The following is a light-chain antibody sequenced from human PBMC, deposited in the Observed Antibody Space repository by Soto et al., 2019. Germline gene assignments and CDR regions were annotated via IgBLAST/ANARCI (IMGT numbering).Light chain of an antibody. CDR3: QQRSDWPPIT. J-gene: IGKJ5*01. Sequence: EMVLTQSPATLSLSPGERATLSCRASRTVNNYLAWYQQKPGQAPRLLIYDASIRATGIPARFSGSGSGTDFPLTISSLEAEDFAVYFCQQRSDWPPITFGQATRVEIK. CDR1: RTVNNY. CDR2: DAS. V-gene: IGKV3-11*01.